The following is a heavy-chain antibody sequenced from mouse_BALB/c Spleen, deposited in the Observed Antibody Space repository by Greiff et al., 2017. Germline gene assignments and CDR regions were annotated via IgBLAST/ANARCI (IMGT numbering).Heavy chain of an antibody. V-gene: IGHV5-6-4*01. J-gene: IGHJ4*01. Sequence: EVQVVESGGGLVKPGGSLKLSCAASGFTFSSYTMSWVRQTPEKRLEWVATISSGGSYTYYPDSVKGRFTISRDNAKNTLYLQMSSLKSEDTAMYYCTREEVRRAYAMDYWGQGTSVTVSS. D-gene: IGHD2-14*01. CDR2: ISSGGSYT. CDR1: GFTFSSYT. CDR3: TREEVRRAYAMDY.